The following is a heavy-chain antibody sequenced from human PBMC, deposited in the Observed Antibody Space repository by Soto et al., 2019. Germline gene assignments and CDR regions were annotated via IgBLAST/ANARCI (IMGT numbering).Heavy chain of an antibody. D-gene: IGHD2-2*01. J-gene: IGHJ4*02. CDR3: ARGQRGVVVAPAAFPPLLDY. CDR2: IIPIFGTA. Sequence: GASVKVSCKASGGTFSSYAISWVRQAPGQGLEWMGGIIPIFGTANYAQKFQGRVTITADESTSTAYMELRSLKFGARAVFYCARGQRGVVVAPAAFPPLLDYWGRGPLVTVPS. CDR1: GGTFSSYA. V-gene: IGHV1-69*13.